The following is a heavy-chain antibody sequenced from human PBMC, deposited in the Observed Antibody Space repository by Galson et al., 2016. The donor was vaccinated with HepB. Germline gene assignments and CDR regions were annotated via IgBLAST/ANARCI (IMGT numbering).Heavy chain of an antibody. CDR3: ARYCSGGNCFAAFDI. CDR1: GFTFSTYW. J-gene: IGHJ3*02. CDR2: INSDGRST. Sequence: SLRLSCAASGFTFSTYWMHWVRQAPGKGLVWVSRINSDGRSTNYADYVKGRFTISRDNAKNTLYLQMNSLRAEDTAVYYCARYCSGGNCFAAFDIWGQGTMVTVSS. V-gene: IGHV3-74*01. D-gene: IGHD2-15*01.